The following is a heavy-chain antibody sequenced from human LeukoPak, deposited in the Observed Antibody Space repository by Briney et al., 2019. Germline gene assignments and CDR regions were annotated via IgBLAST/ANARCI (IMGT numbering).Heavy chain of an antibody. CDR1: GFTFSSYT. D-gene: IGHD7-27*01. CDR2: ITSSSSYI. CDR3: AKATGDWYFDL. V-gene: IGHV3-21*04. Sequence: SGGSLRLSCAAPGFTFSSYTMNWVRQAPGKGLEWVSSITSSSSYIYYADSVKGRFTISRDNAKNSLYLQMNSLRPDDTAFYYCAKATGDWYFDLWGRGTLVTVSS. J-gene: IGHJ2*01.